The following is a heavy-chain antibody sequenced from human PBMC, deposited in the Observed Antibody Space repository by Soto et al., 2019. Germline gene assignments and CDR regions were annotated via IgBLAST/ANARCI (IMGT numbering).Heavy chain of an antibody. CDR2: ISSSSSTI. V-gene: IGHV3-48*01. CDR3: AREGGIYYYYYYMDV. J-gene: IGHJ6*03. Sequence: EVQLVESGGGLVQPGGSLRLSCAASGFTFSSHSMNWVRQAPGKGLEWVSYISSSSSTIYYADSVKGRFTISRDNAKNSLYLQMNSLRAEDTAVYYCAREGGIYYYYYYMDVWGKGTTVTVSS. D-gene: IGHD3-16*01. CDR1: GFTFSSHS.